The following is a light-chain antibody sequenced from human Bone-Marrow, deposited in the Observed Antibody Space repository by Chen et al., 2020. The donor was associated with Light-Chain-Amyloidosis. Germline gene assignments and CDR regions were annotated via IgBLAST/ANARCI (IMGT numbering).Light chain of an antibody. CDR1: DLPTKY. J-gene: IGLJ2*01. V-gene: IGLV3-25*03. Sequence: SYELTQPPSVSVSPGQTARITCSGDDLPTKYAYWYQQKPGQAPVLVIHRDTERPSGISERFSGSSSRTTATFTISRVQAEAGADYRCQSADSSGTFEVIFGGGTKLTVL. CDR3: QSADSSGTFEVI. CDR2: RDT.